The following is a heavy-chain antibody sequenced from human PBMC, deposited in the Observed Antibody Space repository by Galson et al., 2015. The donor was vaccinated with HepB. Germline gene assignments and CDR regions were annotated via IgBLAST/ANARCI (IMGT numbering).Heavy chain of an antibody. CDR2: TYISGST. CDR3: ATSGGYNFGVFSFHI. V-gene: IGHV4-4*07. D-gene: IGHD5-18*01. J-gene: IGHJ3*02. Sequence: ETLSLTCTVSGGSISSYYWNWIRQPAGKGLEWIGRTYISGSTNYNPSLESRVTMSLDTSKSQFSLRLSSVTAADTAVYYCATSGGYNFGVFSFHIWGQGTAVTVSS. CDR1: GGSISSYY.